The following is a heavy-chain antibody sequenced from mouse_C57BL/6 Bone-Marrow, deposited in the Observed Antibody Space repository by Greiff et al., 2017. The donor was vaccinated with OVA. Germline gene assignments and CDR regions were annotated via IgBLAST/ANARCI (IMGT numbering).Heavy chain of an antibody. J-gene: IGHJ2*01. V-gene: IGHV1-53*01. Sequence: LQQPGPELVKPGASVKLSCKASGYTFTSYWMHWVKQRPGQGLEWIGNINPSNGGTNYNEKFKSKATLTVDKSSSTAYMQLSSLTSEDSAVYYCARRGITTVVASYYFDYWGQGTTLTVSS. CDR1: GYTFTSYW. CDR3: ARRGITTVVASYYFDY. CDR2: INPSNGGT. D-gene: IGHD1-1*01.